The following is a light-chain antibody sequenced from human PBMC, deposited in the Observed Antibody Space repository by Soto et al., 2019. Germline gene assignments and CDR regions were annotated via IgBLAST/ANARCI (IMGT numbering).Light chain of an antibody. CDR2: EVS. Sequence: QSALTLPPSVSGSPGQSVTISCTGTSSDVGSYNRVSWYQQPPGTAPKLMIYEVSYRPSGVPDRFSGSKSGNTASLTISGLQAEDEADYYCSLFTSSTTYVFGTGTKLTVL. CDR1: SSDVGSYNR. V-gene: IGLV2-18*01. J-gene: IGLJ1*01. CDR3: SLFTSSTTYV.